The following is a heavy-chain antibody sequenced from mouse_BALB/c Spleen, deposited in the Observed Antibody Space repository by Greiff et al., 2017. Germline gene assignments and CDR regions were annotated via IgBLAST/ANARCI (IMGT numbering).Heavy chain of an antibody. J-gene: IGHJ3*01. D-gene: IGHD3-1*01. V-gene: IGHV5-6*01. CDR1: GFTFSSYG. Sequence: EVQGVESGGDLVKPGGSLKLSCAASGFTFSSYGMSWVRQTPDKRLEWVATISSGGSYTYYPDSVKGRFTISRDNAKNTLYLQMSSLKSEDTAMYYCARPSSGYSWFAYWGQGTLVTVSA. CDR2: ISSGGSYT. CDR3: ARPSSGYSWFAY.